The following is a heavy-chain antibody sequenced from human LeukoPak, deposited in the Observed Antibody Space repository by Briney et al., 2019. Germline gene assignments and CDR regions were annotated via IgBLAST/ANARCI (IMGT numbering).Heavy chain of an antibody. J-gene: IGHJ4*02. CDR1: GGSISSYY. D-gene: IGHD3-22*01. Sequence: ETLSLTCTVSGGSISSYYWSWIRQPAGKGLEWIGRIYTSGSTTYNPSLKSRVTMSADTSKNQLSLKLSSVTAADTAVYYCARDYYDSSGYPFCDYWGQGTLVTVSS. CDR3: ARDYYDSSGYPFCDY. V-gene: IGHV4-4*07. CDR2: IYTSGST.